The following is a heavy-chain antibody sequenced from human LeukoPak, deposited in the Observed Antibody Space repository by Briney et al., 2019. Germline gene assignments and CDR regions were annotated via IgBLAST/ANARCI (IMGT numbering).Heavy chain of an antibody. V-gene: IGHV3-48*01. Sequence: PGGSLRLSCAASGFNFNIYSMNWVRQAPGKGPEWLAYISSSSSTIYYTGSVKGRFTVSRDNAKNSLYLQMNSLRVEDTAVYYCARDRLRYFDYWGQGILVTVSS. D-gene: IGHD1-14*01. CDR2: ISSSSSTI. CDR1: GFNFNIYS. J-gene: IGHJ4*02. CDR3: ARDRLRYFDY.